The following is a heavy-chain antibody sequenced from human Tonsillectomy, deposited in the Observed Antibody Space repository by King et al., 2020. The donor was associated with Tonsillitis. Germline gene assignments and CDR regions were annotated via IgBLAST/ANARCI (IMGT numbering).Heavy chain of an antibody. J-gene: IGHJ4*02. CDR3: AKEPTDDYNYDY. CDR2: IRNDGTDK. D-gene: IGHD5-24*01. V-gene: IGHV3-30*02. CDR1: RFSFSRYG. Sequence: VQLVESGGVVQHGGSLRLSCAGSRFSFSRYGMHWVRQAPGKGLAWVAFIRNDGTDKNYTDSVKGRLTISRDNSKNTLCLQMNSMRAEDTAVYYFAKEPTDDYNYDYRGQGTLVTVSS.